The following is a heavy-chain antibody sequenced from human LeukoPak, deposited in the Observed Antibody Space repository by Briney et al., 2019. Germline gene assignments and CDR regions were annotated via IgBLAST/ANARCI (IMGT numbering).Heavy chain of an antibody. CDR2: INSDGSST. CDR3: AKESGKFDY. J-gene: IGHJ4*02. Sequence: PGGSLRLSCAASGFTFSSYWMHWVRQAPGRGLVWVSRINSDGSSTSYADSVKGRFTISRDNAKNTLYLQMNSLRSEDTAMYYCAKESGKFDYWGQGTLVAVSS. CDR1: GFTFSSYW. V-gene: IGHV3-74*01.